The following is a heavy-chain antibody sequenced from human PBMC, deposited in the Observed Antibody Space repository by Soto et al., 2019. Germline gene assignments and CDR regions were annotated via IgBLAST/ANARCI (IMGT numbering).Heavy chain of an antibody. D-gene: IGHD3-10*01. CDR3: ARGPLSMVLNY. Sequence: SETLSLTCTVSGGSISSGGYYWSWIRQHPGKGLEWIGYIYYSGSTYYNPSLKSRVTISVDTSKNQFSLKLSSVTAADTAVYYCARGPLSMVLNYWGQGTLVTVSS. CDR2: IYYSGST. J-gene: IGHJ4*02. V-gene: IGHV4-31*03. CDR1: GGSISSGGYY.